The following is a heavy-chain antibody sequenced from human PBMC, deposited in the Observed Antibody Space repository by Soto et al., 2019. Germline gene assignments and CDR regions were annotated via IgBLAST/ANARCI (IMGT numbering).Heavy chain of an antibody. Sequence: TLSLTCAVSGGSISSRAYSFSWILQPPGKGLEWIGYLYHGGATYSNPSLKNRVTISGDWSKNQFSLKLNSVTAADTAVYYCARASTAMGLFDFWGPGTLVTVSS. J-gene: IGHJ4*02. CDR1: GGSISSRAYS. D-gene: IGHD5-18*01. CDR3: ARASTAMGLFDF. CDR2: LYHGGAT. V-gene: IGHV4-30-2*01.